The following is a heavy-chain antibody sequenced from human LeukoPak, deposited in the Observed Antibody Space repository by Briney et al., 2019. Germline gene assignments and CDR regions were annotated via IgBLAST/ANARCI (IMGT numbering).Heavy chain of an antibody. CDR1: GFTFSSYA. CDR3: AKDVGGWAAAGNFDY. J-gene: IGHJ4*02. Sequence: LPGGSLRLSCAASGFTFSSYAMSWVRQAPGKGLEWVSAISDSGGSTYYADSVKGRFTISRDNSKNTLYLQMNSLRAEDTAVYYCAKDVGGWAAAGNFDYWGQGTLVTVSS. CDR2: ISDSGGST. D-gene: IGHD6-13*01. V-gene: IGHV3-23*01.